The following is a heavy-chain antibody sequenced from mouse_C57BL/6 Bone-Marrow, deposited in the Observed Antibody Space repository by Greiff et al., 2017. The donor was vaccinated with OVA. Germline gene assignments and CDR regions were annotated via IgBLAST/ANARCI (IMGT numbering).Heavy chain of an antibody. CDR1: GYTFTSYW. V-gene: IGHV1-50*01. Sequence: VQLQQPGAELVKPGASVKLSRKASGYTFTSYWMQWVKQRPGQGLEWIGEIDPSDGYTNYNQKFKGKATLTVDTSSSTAYMQLSSLTSEDSAVYYCARTGLNWADYWGQGTTLTVSS. J-gene: IGHJ2*01. CDR3: ARTGLNWADY. CDR2: IDPSDGYT. D-gene: IGHD4-1*01.